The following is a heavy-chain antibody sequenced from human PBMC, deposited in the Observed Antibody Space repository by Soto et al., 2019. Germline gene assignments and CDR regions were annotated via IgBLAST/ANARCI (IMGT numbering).Heavy chain of an antibody. J-gene: IGHJ6*02. V-gene: IGHV1-18*01. Sequence: GASVKVSCTASGYTFTSYGISWVRQAPGQGLEWMGWISAYNGNTNYAQKLQGRVTMPTDTSTSTAYMELRSLRSDDTAVYYCARVSTSRYYGMDVWGQGTTVTVSS. CDR1: GYTFTSYG. CDR3: ARVSTSRYYGMDV. D-gene: IGHD2-2*01. CDR2: ISAYNGNT.